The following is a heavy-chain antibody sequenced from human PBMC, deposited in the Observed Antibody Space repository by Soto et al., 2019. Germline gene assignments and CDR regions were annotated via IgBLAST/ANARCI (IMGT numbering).Heavy chain of an antibody. CDR2: INHSGNI. V-gene: IGHV4-34*01. CDR3: ARGEVTTGVY. Sequence: QVQLQQWGAGLLKPSETLSLTCAVYGGSVNGYYWSWIRQPPGKGLEWIGEINHSGNINYSPSLKSRVTMSVDTSKNQLSLKLNSVTAAETAVYYCARGEVTTGVYWGQGTLVTVSS. D-gene: IGHD4-17*01. J-gene: IGHJ4*02. CDR1: GGSVNGYY.